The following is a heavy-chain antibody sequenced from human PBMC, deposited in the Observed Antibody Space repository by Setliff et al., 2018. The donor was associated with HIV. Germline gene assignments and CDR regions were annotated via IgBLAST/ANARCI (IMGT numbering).Heavy chain of an antibody. Sequence: SVKVSCKASGGTFSRYAINWVRQAPGQGLEWMGGIIPMFAKANYAQRFQGRVTITADASTSTVYMEVSSLRSEDTAVYYCARGSGDYYDSSGRPAPWDYWGQGTLVTVSS. J-gene: IGHJ4*02. CDR1: GGTFSRYA. CDR3: ARGSGDYYDSSGRPAPWDY. CDR2: IIPMFAKA. V-gene: IGHV1-69*13. D-gene: IGHD3-22*01.